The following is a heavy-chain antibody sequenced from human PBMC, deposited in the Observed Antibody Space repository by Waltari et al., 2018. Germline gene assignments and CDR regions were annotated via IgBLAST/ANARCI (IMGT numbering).Heavy chain of an antibody. V-gene: IGHV3-48*01. CDR1: GFTCSSYS. J-gene: IGHJ4*02. D-gene: IGHD6-19*01. Sequence: EVQLVESGGGLVQPGGSLRLSGAASGFTCSSYSMNWVRQAPGKGLDWVSYISSSSSTIYYADSVKGRFTISRDNAKNSLYLQMNSLRAEDTAVYYCASWGIAVAGPGDYLGQGTLVTVSS. CDR2: ISSSSSTI. CDR3: ASWGIAVAGPGDY.